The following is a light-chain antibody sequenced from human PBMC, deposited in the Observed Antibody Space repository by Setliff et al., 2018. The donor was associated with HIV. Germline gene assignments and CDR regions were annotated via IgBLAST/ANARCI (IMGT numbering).Light chain of an antibody. CDR1: QSVSSSY. Sequence: EIILTQSPGTVSLSPGERATLSCRASQSVSSSYLVWYQQKPGQAPRLLIYGTSTRATGIPDRFSGSGSGTDFTLTISRLEPEDFAVYYCQQYDTSVVTFGGGTKVDIK. CDR3: QQYDTSVVT. V-gene: IGKV3-20*01. J-gene: IGKJ4*01. CDR2: GTS.